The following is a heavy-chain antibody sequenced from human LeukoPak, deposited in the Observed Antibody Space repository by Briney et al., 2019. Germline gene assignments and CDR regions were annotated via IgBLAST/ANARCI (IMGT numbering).Heavy chain of an antibody. J-gene: IGHJ2*01. CDR3: ARANIVVVPAADYXYFDX. CDR1: GYTFTSYG. CDR2: ISAYNGNT. V-gene: IGHV1-18*01. Sequence: ASVKVSCKASGYTFTSYGIGWVRQAPGQGLEWMGWISAYNGNTNYAQKLQGRVTMTTDTSTSTAYMELRSLRSDDTAVYYCARANIVVVPAADYXYFDXXGRGTLVTV. D-gene: IGHD2-2*01.